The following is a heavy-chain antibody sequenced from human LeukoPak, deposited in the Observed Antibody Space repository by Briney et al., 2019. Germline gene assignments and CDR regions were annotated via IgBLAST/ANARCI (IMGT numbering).Heavy chain of an antibody. CDR2: INGRGTYI. Sequence: WGSLRLSCAASGFMFSSNWMSWVRLAPGKGLEWLSYINGRGTYIDYAESLKGRITISRDNAQNSLYLQMSSLRVEDTAVYYCAKAYREYGDHLNTGLDYWGQGTLVTVSS. J-gene: IGHJ4*02. V-gene: IGHV3-21*06. CDR3: AKAYREYGDHLNTGLDY. CDR1: GFMFSSNW. D-gene: IGHD4-17*01.